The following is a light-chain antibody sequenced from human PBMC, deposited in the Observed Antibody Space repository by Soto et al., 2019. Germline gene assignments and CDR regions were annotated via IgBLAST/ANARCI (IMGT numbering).Light chain of an antibody. J-gene: IGKJ2*01. Sequence: DIQMTQSPSSLSASVGDRVTITCRANQGISNYLAWYQQRPGKHPRLLIYAASSLQSGVPSRFSGSGSGTDFSLTISSLQPEDVATYYCQKYTSAPYTFGQGTNLDIK. CDR1: QGISNY. V-gene: IGKV1-27*01. CDR2: AAS. CDR3: QKYTSAPYT.